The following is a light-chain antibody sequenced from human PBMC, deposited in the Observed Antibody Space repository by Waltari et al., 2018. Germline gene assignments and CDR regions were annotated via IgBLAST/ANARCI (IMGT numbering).Light chain of an antibody. CDR1: CSGVGSYNL. J-gene: IGLJ3*02. Sequence: QSALTQTASLSGCPGQSITITCTETCSGVGSYNLVSRFQQHPGKAAQLMIYEGNKRPSGVSNRFAGSKSVNTASLTISGLQAEDEADYYCYSYAGSTTPRVFGGGTKLTVL. CDR3: YSYAGSTTPRV. V-gene: IGLV2-23*01. CDR2: EGN.